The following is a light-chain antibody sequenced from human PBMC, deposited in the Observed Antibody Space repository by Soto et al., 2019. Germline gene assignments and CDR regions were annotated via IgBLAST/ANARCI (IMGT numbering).Light chain of an antibody. CDR1: QSVSNNY. V-gene: IGKV3-20*01. CDR3: QQYGSSPPK. CDR2: GAS. Sequence: EIVLTQSQGTLSLSPGERATLSCRASQSVSNNYLAWYQRKPGQAPRLLIYGASSSATDIPTRFSGSGSGTDFTLTITSLEPEDFAVSYCQQYGSSPPKFGQGTKVEIK. J-gene: IGKJ1*01.